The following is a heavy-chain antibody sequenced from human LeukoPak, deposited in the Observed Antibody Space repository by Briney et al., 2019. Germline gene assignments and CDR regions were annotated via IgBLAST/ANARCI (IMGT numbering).Heavy chain of an antibody. V-gene: IGHV3-23*01. CDR1: GFTFSNYA. Sequence: PGGSLRLSCAASGFTFSNYAMNWSRQAPGKGPEWVSAISSGGGNTDYADSVKGRFTISRDNSKNMLYLEMNSRSTEDTAVYYCAKVRYCSGVNCYPDDNWGQGTLVTVSS. CDR3: AKVRYCSGVNCYPDDN. CDR2: ISSGGGNT. J-gene: IGHJ4*02. D-gene: IGHD2-15*01.